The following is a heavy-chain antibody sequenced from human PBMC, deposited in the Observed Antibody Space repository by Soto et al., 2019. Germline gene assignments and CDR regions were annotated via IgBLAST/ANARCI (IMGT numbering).Heavy chain of an antibody. V-gene: IGHV3-30*18. CDR3: AKDRADYYDSSGYFDD. D-gene: IGHD3-22*01. CDR1: GFTFSSYG. CDR2: ISYDGSNK. Sequence: PGGSLRLSCAASGFTFSSYGMHWVRQAPGKGLEWVAVISYDGSNKYYADSVKGRFTISRDNSKNTLYLQMNSLRAEDTAVYYCAKDRADYYDSSGYFDDWGQGTLVTVSS. J-gene: IGHJ5*02.